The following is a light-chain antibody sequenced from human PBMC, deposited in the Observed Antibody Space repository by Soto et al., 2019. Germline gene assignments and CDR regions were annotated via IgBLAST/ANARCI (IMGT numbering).Light chain of an antibody. Sequence: ESMLTQSPGTLSLSPGERATLSCRASQSVSTRYLARYQQKPGQAPRLLIYGASIRAAGIPDRFSGSESGTDFTVTISRLEAEDFAVYYCHQFGSSPLAFTFGQGTKLEI. CDR3: HQFGSSPLAFT. V-gene: IGKV3-20*01. J-gene: IGKJ2*01. CDR1: QSVSTRY. CDR2: GAS.